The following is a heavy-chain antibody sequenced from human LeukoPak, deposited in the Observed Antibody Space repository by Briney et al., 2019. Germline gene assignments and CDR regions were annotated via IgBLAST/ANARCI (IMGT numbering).Heavy chain of an antibody. Sequence: GGSLRLSCAASGFTFSSHSMNWVRQAPGKGLECVSSIASSSSHIYYADSVKGRFTISRDNGKNSLYLQMNSLRAEDTAVYYCARGSSADTTMRDYWGLGTLVTVSS. CDR3: ARGSSADTTMRDY. V-gene: IGHV3-21*01. CDR1: GFTFSSHS. J-gene: IGHJ4*02. D-gene: IGHD5-18*01. CDR2: IASSSSHI.